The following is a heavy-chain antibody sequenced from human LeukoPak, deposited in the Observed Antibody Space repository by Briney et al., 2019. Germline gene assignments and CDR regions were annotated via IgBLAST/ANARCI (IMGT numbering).Heavy chain of an antibody. CDR2: ISYSGST. CDR1: GGSISIYY. Sequence: SQTLCLTRTVSGGSISIYYWSCIPEPPGKGLEGIGYISYSGSTNYNPSHKSRVTISVDTSEHQFYLQLSSVTAADTAVYYCARFSPAQTPHYESSPFNAFDIWGQGTMVTVSS. V-gene: IGHV4-59*01. D-gene: IGHD3-22*01. J-gene: IGHJ3*02. CDR3: ARFSPAQTPHYESSPFNAFDI.